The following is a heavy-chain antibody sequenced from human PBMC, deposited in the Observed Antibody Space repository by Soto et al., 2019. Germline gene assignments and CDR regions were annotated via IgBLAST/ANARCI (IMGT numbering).Heavy chain of an antibody. CDR3: ARDGMATGDT. V-gene: IGHV4-4*07. D-gene: IGHD2-21*02. CDR2: VFSSVSA. Sequence: SETLSLTCIVSGVSVTSYTWSWVRQPANKGLEWIGRVFSSVSATYNPSLKSRVSISMDTAENRISLKLDSVTAADAGVYFCARDGMATGDTWGPGTLVTVSS. CDR1: GVSVTSYT. J-gene: IGHJ1*01.